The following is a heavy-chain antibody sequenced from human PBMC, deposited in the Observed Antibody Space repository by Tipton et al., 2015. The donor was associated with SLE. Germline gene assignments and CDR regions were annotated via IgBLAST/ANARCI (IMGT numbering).Heavy chain of an antibody. V-gene: IGHV4-38-2*01. CDR2: IYYSGST. J-gene: IGHJ4*02. Sequence: TLSLTCAVSGYSISSGYYWGWIRQPPGKGLEWIGSIYYSGSTYYNPSLKSRVTISVDTSKNQFSLKLSSVTAADTAVYYCARGGDNGGYYVGDFDYWGQGTLVTVSS. CDR3: ARGGDNGGYYVGDFDY. CDR1: GYSISSGYY. D-gene: IGHD3-22*01.